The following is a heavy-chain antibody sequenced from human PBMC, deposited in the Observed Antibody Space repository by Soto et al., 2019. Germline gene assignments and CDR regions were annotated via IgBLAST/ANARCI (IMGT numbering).Heavy chain of an antibody. Sequence: SVKVSCKASGGTFSSYAISWVRQAPGQGLEWMGGIIPIFGTANYAQKFQGRVTITADESTSTAYMELSSLRSEDTAVYYCATSPLDVPYYGMDVCGQGTTVTVS. CDR1: GGTFSSYA. CDR3: ATSPLDVPYYGMDV. D-gene: IGHD3-16*01. J-gene: IGHJ6*02. CDR2: IIPIFGTA. V-gene: IGHV1-69*13.